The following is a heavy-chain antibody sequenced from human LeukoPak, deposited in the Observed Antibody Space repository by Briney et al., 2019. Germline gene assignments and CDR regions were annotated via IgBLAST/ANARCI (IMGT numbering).Heavy chain of an antibody. CDR1: GGSFSGYY. CDR3: AGTPDYGDYQGNY. Sequence: PSETLSLTCAVYGGSFSGYYWSWIRQPPGKGLEWIGEINHSGSTNYNPSLKSRVTISVDTSKNQFSLKLSSVTAADTAVYYCAGTPDYGDYQGNYWGQGTLVTVSS. J-gene: IGHJ4*02. V-gene: IGHV4-34*01. D-gene: IGHD4-17*01. CDR2: INHSGST.